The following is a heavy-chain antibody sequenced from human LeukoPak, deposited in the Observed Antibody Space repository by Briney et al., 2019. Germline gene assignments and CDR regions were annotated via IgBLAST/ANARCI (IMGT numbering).Heavy chain of an antibody. D-gene: IGHD6-19*01. J-gene: IGHJ6*03. CDR1: GYTFTSYS. V-gene: IGHV1-18*01. Sequence: ASVKVSSKASGYTFTSYSISWVRQAPGQGLEWMGWISAYNGNTNYAQKLQGRVTMTTDTSTSTAYTELRSLRSDDTAVYYCARSRYSSDPGTLRYYYYYMDVWGKGTTVTVSS. CDR2: ISAYNGNT. CDR3: ARSRYSSDPGTLRYYYYYMDV.